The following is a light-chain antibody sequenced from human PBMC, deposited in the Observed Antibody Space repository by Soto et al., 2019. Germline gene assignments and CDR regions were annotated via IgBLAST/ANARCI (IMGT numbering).Light chain of an antibody. CDR2: CAS. V-gene: IGKV3-15*01. CDR3: QQYNNWPPHT. Sequence: EIVMTQSPATLSVSPGERATLSCRASQSVSSNLAWYQQKPGQAPRLLIYCASTRATGIPARFSGSGSGTEFILTISSLQSEDFAVYYCQQYNNWPPHTFGQGTKLEIK. J-gene: IGKJ2*01. CDR1: QSVSSN.